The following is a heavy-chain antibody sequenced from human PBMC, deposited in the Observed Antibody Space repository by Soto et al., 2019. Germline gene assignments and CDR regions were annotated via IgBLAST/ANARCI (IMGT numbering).Heavy chain of an antibody. CDR3: ARDRPMITFGGVIPIDY. CDR1: GYTFTSYG. V-gene: IGHV1-18*01. CDR2: ISAYNGNT. J-gene: IGHJ4*02. Sequence: QVQLVQSGAEVKKPGASVKVSCKASGYTFTSYGISWVRQAPGQGLEWMGWISAYNGNTNYAQKLQGRVTMTTDTSTSTAYMELRSLRSDDTAVYYCARDRPMITFGGVIPIDYWGQGTLVTVSS. D-gene: IGHD3-16*02.